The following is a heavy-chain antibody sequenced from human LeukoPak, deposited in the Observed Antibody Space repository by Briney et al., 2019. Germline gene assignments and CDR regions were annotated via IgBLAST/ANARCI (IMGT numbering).Heavy chain of an antibody. J-gene: IGHJ4*02. D-gene: IGHD3-3*01. CDR3: AREVKSVIGHYDFWSGYLGY. CDR1: GFTFSSYA. V-gene: IGHV3-30-3*01. Sequence: SGRSLRLSCAASGFTFSSYAMLWVRQAPGKGLEWVAVISYDGSNKYYADSVKCRFTISRDNSKNTLYLQMNSLIAEDTAVYYCAREVKSVIGHYDFWSGYLGYWGQGTLVSVSS. CDR2: ISYDGSNK.